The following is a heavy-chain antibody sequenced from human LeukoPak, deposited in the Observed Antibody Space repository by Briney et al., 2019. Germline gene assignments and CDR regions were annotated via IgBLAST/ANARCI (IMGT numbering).Heavy chain of an antibody. CDR3: ARDEGEGSIFAFRGDAFDI. CDR1: GGSISSSSYY. CDR2: IYYGGST. J-gene: IGHJ3*02. V-gene: IGHV4-39*07. D-gene: IGHD3-3*02. Sequence: SETLSLTCTVSGGSISSSSYYWGWIRQPPGKGLEWIGSIYYGGSTYYNPSLKSRVTISVDTSKNQFSLKLSSVTAADTAVYYCARDEGEGSIFAFRGDAFDIWGQGTMVTVSS.